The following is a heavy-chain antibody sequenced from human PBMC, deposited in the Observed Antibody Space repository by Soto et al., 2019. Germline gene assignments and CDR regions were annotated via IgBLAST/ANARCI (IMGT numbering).Heavy chain of an antibody. V-gene: IGHV1-2*02. D-gene: IGHD4-17*01. CDR2: INPNNGGT. J-gene: IGHJ4*02. CDR1: GYTFTGFY. CDR3: ARDPGPYRDYSY. Sequence: ASVKVSCKAAGYTFTGFYMHWVRQAPGQGLEWMGWINPNNGGTNYVQKFQDRVTMTRDTSITTAYMELSGLRSDDTAVYYCARDPGPYRDYSYCGQGTLVTVSS.